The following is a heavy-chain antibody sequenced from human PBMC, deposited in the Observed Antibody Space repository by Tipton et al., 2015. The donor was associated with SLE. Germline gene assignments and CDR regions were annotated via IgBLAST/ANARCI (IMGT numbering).Heavy chain of an antibody. CDR3: ARALGGIAAAGPGFDY. J-gene: IGHJ4*02. CDR1: GFTFSNYI. Sequence: GSLRLSCVASGFTFSNYIMNWVRQAPGKGLEWVSSISGSSNYIYYADSLKGRFTICRDNAKNSLYLQINTLRAEDTAVYYCARALGGIAAAGPGFDYWGQGTLVTVSS. D-gene: IGHD6-13*01. V-gene: IGHV3-21*03. CDR2: ISGSSNYI.